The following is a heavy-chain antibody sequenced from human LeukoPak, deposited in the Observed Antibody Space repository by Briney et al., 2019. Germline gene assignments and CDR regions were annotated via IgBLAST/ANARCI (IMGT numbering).Heavy chain of an antibody. CDR3: ARDRHRYSSGWYNGDPFDY. D-gene: IGHD6-19*01. J-gene: IGHJ4*02. CDR1: GYTFTSYG. CDR2: ISAYNGNT. Sequence: ASVKVSCKASGYTFTSYGISWVRQAPGQGLEWMGWISAYNGNTNYAQKLQGRVTMTTDTSTSTAYMELRSLRSDDTAVYYCARDRHRYSSGWYNGDPFDYWGQGTLVTVSS. V-gene: IGHV1-18*01.